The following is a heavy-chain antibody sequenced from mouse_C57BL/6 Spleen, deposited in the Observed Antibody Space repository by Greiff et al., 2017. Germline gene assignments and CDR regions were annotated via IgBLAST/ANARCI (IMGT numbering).Heavy chain of an antibody. CDR1: GYTFTSYW. V-gene: IGHV1-53*01. J-gene: IGHJ3*01. Sequence: QVQLQQSGTELVKPGASVKLSCKASGYTFTSYWMHWVKQRPGPGLEWLGNINPSNGGTNYNEKFKSKATLTVDKSSSTAYMQLSSLTSEDSAVDYCAGDGYYERAWFAYWGQGTLVTVSA. D-gene: IGHD2-3*01. CDR2: INPSNGGT. CDR3: AGDGYYERAWFAY.